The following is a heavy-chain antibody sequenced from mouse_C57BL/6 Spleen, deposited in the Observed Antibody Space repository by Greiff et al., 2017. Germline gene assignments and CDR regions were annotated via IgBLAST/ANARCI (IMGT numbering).Heavy chain of an antibody. CDR1: GFTFSDYG. CDR3: ARGVADY. V-gene: IGHV5-17*01. J-gene: IGHJ2*01. CDR2: ISSGSSTI. Sequence: EVQLQQSGGGLVKPGGSLKLSCAASGFTFSDYGMHWVRQAPEKGLEWVAYISSGSSTIYYADTVKGRFTISRDNAKNTLFLQMTSLRSEDTAMYYCARGVADYWGQGTTLTVSS. D-gene: IGHD1-1*02.